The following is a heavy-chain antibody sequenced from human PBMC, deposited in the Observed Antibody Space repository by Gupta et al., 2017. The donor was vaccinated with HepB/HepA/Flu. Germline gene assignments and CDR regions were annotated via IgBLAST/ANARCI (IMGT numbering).Heavy chain of an antibody. J-gene: IGHJ4*02. V-gene: IGHV5-51*01. CDR3: ARGMYNYGYYFDY. Sequence: EVQLVQSGAEVKNSGESLKISCKGFGFAFRTYWIAWVRQMPGKGLEWMGIIYPGDSDTRYSPSLQGQVAISADKSINTVYLQLSSLKASDTAMYYCARGMYNYGYYFDYWGQGSLVTVSS. CDR2: IYPGDSDT. D-gene: IGHD5-18*01. CDR1: GFAFRTYW.